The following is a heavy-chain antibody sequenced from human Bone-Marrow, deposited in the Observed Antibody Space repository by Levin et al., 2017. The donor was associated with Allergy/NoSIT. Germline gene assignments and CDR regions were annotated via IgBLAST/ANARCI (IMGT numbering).Heavy chain of an antibody. V-gene: IGHV3-66*01. CDR3: ARDDVVATNH. D-gene: IGHD5-12*01. CDR2: IHSGGRK. CDR1: GFTISTNY. J-gene: IGHJ4*02. Sequence: GGSLRLSCAASGFTISTNYMSWVRQVPGKGLEWVSIIHSGGRKNYADSVKGRFTITRDNYNNTLYLQMNSLRGEDTAIYYCARDDVVATNHWGQGTLVIVSS.